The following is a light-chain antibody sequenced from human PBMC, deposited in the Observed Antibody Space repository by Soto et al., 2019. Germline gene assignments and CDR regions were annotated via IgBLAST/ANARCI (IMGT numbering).Light chain of an antibody. CDR2: GNN. V-gene: IGLV1-40*01. CDR1: RSNIGAGFD. Sequence: QSVLTQPPSVSGAPGQRVTISCTGSRSNIGAGFDVHWYQQLPGKAPKLLIYGNNNRPSGVPDRFSGSKSDTSSSLAITGVQAEDEADYYCQSYDSSLNGYVFGTGTKLTVL. CDR3: QSYDSSLNGYV. J-gene: IGLJ1*01.